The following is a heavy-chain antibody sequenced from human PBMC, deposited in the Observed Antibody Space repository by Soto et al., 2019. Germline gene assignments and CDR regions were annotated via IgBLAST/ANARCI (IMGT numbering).Heavy chain of an antibody. CDR3: ARRGSSSPPYYYYYYFDV. V-gene: IGHV5-51*01. J-gene: IGHJ6*03. Sequence: GESLKISCKGSGYSFANYWIGWVRQMPGKGLEWMGIIYPGDSDNRYSPSFQGQVTISADKSISTAYLQWSSLKASDTAMYYCARRGSSSPPYYYYYYFDVWGKGTTVTVSS. D-gene: IGHD6-6*01. CDR1: GYSFANYW. CDR2: IYPGDSDN.